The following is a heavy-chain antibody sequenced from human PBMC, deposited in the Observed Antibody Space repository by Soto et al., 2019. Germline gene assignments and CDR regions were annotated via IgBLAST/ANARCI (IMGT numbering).Heavy chain of an antibody. D-gene: IGHD3-10*01. CDR2: FDPEDGET. Sequence: ASVKVSCKVSGYTLTELSMHWVRQAPGKGLEWMGGFDPEDGETIYAQKFQGRVTMTEDTSTDTAYMELSSLRSEDTAVYYCATGPSNTPDYYGSGRHSGNWFDPWGQG. CDR3: ATGPSNTPDYYGSGRHSGNWFDP. V-gene: IGHV1-24*01. CDR1: GYTLTELS. J-gene: IGHJ5*02.